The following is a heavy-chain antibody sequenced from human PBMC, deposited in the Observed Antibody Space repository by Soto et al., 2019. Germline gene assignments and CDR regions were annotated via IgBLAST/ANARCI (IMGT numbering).Heavy chain of an antibody. Sequence: QITLKESGPTLVKPTQTLTLTCTFSGFSLSTRGVGVGWFRQPPGKALEWLALIYWDDDEGYSPSLKSRLTITNDTAKSQVVLTMTNMAPVDTATYFCAQRPRGYSSHFEYWGQGTLVTVSS. CDR3: AQRPRGYSSHFEY. CDR2: IYWDDDE. J-gene: IGHJ4*02. CDR1: GFSLSTRGVG. D-gene: IGHD5-18*01. V-gene: IGHV2-5*02.